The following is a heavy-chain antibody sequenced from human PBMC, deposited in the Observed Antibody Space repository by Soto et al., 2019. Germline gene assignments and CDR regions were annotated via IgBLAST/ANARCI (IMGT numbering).Heavy chain of an antibody. V-gene: IGHV3-23*01. J-gene: IGHJ4*02. Sequence: EVQLLESGGGLVQPGGSLRLSCVGSGFFFSSYTMTWVRQAPGKGLEWVSSFSATSENTYYADSVRGRFTISRDNSKXXXXXXXXXXXXXXTAMYYCAKARDHQWGRLPFDDWGQGILVIVSS. CDR2: FSATSENT. CDR3: AKARDHQWGRLPFDD. D-gene: IGHD3-10*01. CDR1: GFFFSSYT.